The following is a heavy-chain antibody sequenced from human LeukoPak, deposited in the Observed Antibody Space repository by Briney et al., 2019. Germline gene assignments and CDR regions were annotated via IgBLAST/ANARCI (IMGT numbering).Heavy chain of an antibody. CDR2: INHSGST. J-gene: IGHJ1*01. CDR1: GGSFSGYY. CDR3: ASASQWLVWGH. D-gene: IGHD6-19*01. V-gene: IGHV4-34*01. Sequence: SETLSLTCAVYGGSFSGYYWSWVRQPPGKGLEGVGEINHSGSTNYNPSLKSRVTMSLDTSKNQLSLTLSSMTAADTAVYYCASASQWLVWGHWGQGTLVTVSS.